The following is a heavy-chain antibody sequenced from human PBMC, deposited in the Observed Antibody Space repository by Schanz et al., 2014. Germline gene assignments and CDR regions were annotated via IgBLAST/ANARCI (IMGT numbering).Heavy chain of an antibody. CDR2: ISGSGGST. D-gene: IGHD1-1*01. J-gene: IGHJ4*02. CDR1: GFTFSSYA. V-gene: IGHV3-23*01. Sequence: EVQLLESGGGLVKPGGSLRLSCAASGFTFSSYAMSWVRQAPGKGLEWVSGISGSGGSTYYADSVKGRFTISRDNSKNTLYLQMNSLRAGDTAVYYCARGTDWNLHYWGQGALVTVSS. CDR3: ARGTDWNLHY.